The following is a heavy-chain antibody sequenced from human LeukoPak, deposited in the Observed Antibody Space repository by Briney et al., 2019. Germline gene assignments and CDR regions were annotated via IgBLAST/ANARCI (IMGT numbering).Heavy chain of an antibody. D-gene: IGHD6-19*01. J-gene: IGHJ4*02. CDR3: ARSLRVAVAASY. Sequence: GGSLRPSCAAPGFPFSNYWMSWVRPAPRKGLEWVANIKRDGSEKYYVDSLKGRFTISRDNAKNSLYLQMNSLTAEDTAIYYCARSLRVAVAASYWGQGTLVTVSS. CDR1: GFPFSNYW. V-gene: IGHV3-7*01. CDR2: IKRDGSEK.